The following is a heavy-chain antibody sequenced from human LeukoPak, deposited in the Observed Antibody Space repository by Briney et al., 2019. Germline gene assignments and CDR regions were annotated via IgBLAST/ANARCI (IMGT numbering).Heavy chain of an antibody. CDR2: IIPIFGTA. Sequence: GASVKVSCKASGGTFSSYAISWVRQAPGQGLEWMGGIIPIFGTANYAQKFQGRVTITADESTSTAYMELSSLRSEDTAVYYCARWLPYYYGSGSPGHYYMDVWGKGTTVTISS. D-gene: IGHD3-10*01. J-gene: IGHJ6*03. CDR1: GGTFSSYA. CDR3: ARWLPYYYGSGSPGHYYMDV. V-gene: IGHV1-69*13.